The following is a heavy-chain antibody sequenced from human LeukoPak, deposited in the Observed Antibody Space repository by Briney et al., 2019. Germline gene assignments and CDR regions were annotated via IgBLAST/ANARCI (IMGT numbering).Heavy chain of an antibody. Sequence: PGRSLRLSCAASGFTFSSYGMHWVRQAPGKGLEWVAVISYDGSKKYYADSVKGRFTISRDNSKNTLYLQMNSLRAEDTAVYYCARAAYSSGWYYFDYWGQGTLVTVSS. CDR1: GFTFSSYG. CDR2: ISYDGSKK. V-gene: IGHV3-30*03. D-gene: IGHD6-19*01. J-gene: IGHJ4*02. CDR3: ARAAYSSGWYYFDY.